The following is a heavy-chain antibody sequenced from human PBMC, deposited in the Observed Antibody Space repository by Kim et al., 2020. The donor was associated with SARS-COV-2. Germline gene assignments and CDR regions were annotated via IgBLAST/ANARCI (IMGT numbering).Heavy chain of an antibody. D-gene: IGHD3-22*01. Sequence: KFKGRDTITADESKSTAYMELSSLRSEDTAVYYCARSQYYDSSGSEVFDYWGQGTLVTVSS. V-gene: IGHV1-69*01. CDR3: ARSQYYDSSGSEVFDY. J-gene: IGHJ4*02.